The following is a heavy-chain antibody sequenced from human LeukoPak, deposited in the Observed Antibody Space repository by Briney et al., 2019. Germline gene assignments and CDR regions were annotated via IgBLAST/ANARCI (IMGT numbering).Heavy chain of an antibody. Sequence: SETLSLTCTVSGGSISSSSYYWGWIRQPPGKGLEWIGSIYYSGSTYYNPSLKSRVTISVDTSKNQCSLKLSSVTAADTAVYYCAIHAGYGSGSYFDYWGQGTLVTVSS. V-gene: IGHV4-39*01. CDR2: IYYSGST. D-gene: IGHD3-10*01. CDR1: GGSISSSSYY. CDR3: AIHAGYGSGSYFDY. J-gene: IGHJ4*02.